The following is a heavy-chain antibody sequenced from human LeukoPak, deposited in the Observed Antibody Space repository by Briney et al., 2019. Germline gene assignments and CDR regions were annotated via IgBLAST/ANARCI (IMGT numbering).Heavy chain of an antibody. Sequence: PGGSLRLSCAASGFTFSSYWMNWARQAPGKGLEWVASINHNGNVNYYVDSVKGRFTISRDNAKNSLYLQMNSLRAEDTAVYYCGGVDYWGQETLVTVSS. J-gene: IGHJ4*02. CDR2: INHNGNVN. CDR1: GFTFSSYW. V-gene: IGHV3-7*03. CDR3: GGVDY.